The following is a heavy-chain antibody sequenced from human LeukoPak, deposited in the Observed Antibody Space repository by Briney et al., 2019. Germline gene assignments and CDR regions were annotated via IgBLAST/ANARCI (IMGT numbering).Heavy chain of an antibody. D-gene: IGHD5-12*01. V-gene: IGHV3-11*01. Sequence: GGSLRLSCAASGFTFSDYYMSWIRQAPGKGLEWVAYITSTGDDIYYADPVRGRFTISRDNAKNALFLRMSSLRVEDTATYYCASDIVATSGDFWGQGTLVSVSS. CDR1: GFTFSDYY. CDR2: ITSTGDDI. CDR3: ASDIVATSGDF. J-gene: IGHJ4*02.